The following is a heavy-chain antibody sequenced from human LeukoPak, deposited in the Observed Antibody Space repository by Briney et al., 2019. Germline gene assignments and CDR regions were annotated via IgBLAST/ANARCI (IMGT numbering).Heavy chain of an antibody. Sequence: GGSLRLSCAASGFTFSAYDMNWLRQAPGKGLEWVSHITSSGSTIYYADSVKGRFTISRDNAKNSLYLQMNSLRAEDTAVYYCARPGYSSSWSAFDIWGQGTMVTVSS. D-gene: IGHD6-13*01. J-gene: IGHJ3*02. CDR2: ITSSGSTI. V-gene: IGHV3-48*03. CDR1: GFTFSAYD. CDR3: ARPGYSSSWSAFDI.